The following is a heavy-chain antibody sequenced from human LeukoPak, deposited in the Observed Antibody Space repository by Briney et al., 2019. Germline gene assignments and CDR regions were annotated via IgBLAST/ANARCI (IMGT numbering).Heavy chain of an antibody. J-gene: IGHJ4*02. CDR2: INPNTGST. V-gene: IGHV1-46*01. Sequence: EASVKVSCKTPGYSFTIYHMHWVRQAPGQGLEWMGIINPNTGSTTYAQKFQGRVTMTRDTSTSTVYMEVSSLRSDDTAVYYCARGSGSDGYEASAFWGQGTLVTVSS. CDR3: ARGSGSDGYEASAF. CDR1: GYSFTIYH. D-gene: IGHD6-19*01.